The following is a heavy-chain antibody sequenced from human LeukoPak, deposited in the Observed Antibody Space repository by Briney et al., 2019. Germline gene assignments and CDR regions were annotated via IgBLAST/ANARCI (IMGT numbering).Heavy chain of an antibody. CDR1: GFTFDDYA. CDR3: AKDIASSYYYYYMDV. D-gene: IGHD6-6*01. Sequence: GRSLRLSCAASGFTFDDYAMHWVRQAPGNGLEWVSGISWNSGSIGYADSVKGRFTISRDNAKNSLYLQMNSLRAEDMALYYCAKDIASSYYYYYMDVWGKGTTVTVSS. CDR2: ISWNSGSI. V-gene: IGHV3-9*03. J-gene: IGHJ6*03.